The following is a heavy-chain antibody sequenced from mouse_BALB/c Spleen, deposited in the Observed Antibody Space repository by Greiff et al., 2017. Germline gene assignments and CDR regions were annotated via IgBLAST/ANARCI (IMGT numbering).Heavy chain of an antibody. D-gene: IGHD1-1*01. CDR3: ARGGTYYGSSWDYYAMDY. CDR1: GYSFTGYF. CDR2: INPYNGDT. V-gene: IGHV1-20*02. Sequence: VQLKESGPELVKPGASVKISCKASGYSFTGYFMNWVMQSHGKSLEWIGRINPYNGDTFYNQKFKGKATLTVDKSSSTAHMELRSLASEDSAVYYCARGGTYYGSSWDYYAMDYWGQGTSVTVSS. J-gene: IGHJ4*01.